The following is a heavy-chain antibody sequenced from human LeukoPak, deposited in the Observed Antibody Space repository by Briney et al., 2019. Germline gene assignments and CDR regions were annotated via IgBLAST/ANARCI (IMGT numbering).Heavy chain of an antibody. D-gene: IGHD4-23*01. Sequence: SQTLSLTCAVSGGSISSGGYSWSWIRQPPGKGLEWIGYIYYSGSTYYNPSLKSRVTISVDRSKNQFSLKLSSVTAAGTAVYYCARGGGRARVLDYWGQGTLVTVSS. CDR2: IYYSGST. CDR3: ARGGGRARVLDY. CDR1: GGSISSGGYS. J-gene: IGHJ4*02. V-gene: IGHV4-30-2*01.